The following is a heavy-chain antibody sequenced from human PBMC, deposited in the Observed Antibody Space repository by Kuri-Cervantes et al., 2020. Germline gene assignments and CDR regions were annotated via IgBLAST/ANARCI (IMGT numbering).Heavy chain of an antibody. CDR3: VESLGSYCSGGSCYTPQYYFDY. CDR2: IKSKTDGGTT. D-gene: IGHD2-15*01. Sequence: GESLKISCAASGFTFSNPWMSWVRQAPGKGLEWVGRIKSKTDGGTTDYAAPVKGRFTISRDDSKNTLYLQMNSLKTEDTAVYYCVESLGSYCSGGSCYTPQYYFDYWGQGTLVTVSS. V-gene: IGHV3-15*01. J-gene: IGHJ4*02. CDR1: GFTFSNPW.